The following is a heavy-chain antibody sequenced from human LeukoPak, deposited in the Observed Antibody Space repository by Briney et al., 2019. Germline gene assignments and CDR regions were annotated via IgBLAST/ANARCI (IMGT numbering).Heavy chain of an antibody. CDR2: INHSGST. J-gene: IGHJ5*02. Sequence: SETLSLTCAVYGGSFSGYYWSWIRQPPGKGLEWIGEINHSGSTNYNPSLKSRVTISVDTSKNQFSLKLSSLTAADTAVYYCARVYCPNGVCYNSRGWFDPWGQGTLVTVSS. D-gene: IGHD2-8*01. CDR1: GGSFSGYY. V-gene: IGHV4-34*01. CDR3: ARVYCPNGVCYNSRGWFDP.